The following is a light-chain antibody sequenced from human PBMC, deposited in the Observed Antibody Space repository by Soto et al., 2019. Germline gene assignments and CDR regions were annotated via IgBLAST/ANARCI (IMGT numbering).Light chain of an antibody. CDR1: SSDIGAGYD. Sequence: QSVLTQPPSVSGAPGQRVTISCTGSSSDIGAGYDVHWYQQLPGTAPKLLIYGNNNRPSGVPDRFSGSKSGTSASLAITGLQAEDEADYYCQSYDTSLTGSYVFGTGTRSPS. CDR3: QSYDTSLTGSYV. CDR2: GNN. J-gene: IGLJ1*01. V-gene: IGLV1-40*01.